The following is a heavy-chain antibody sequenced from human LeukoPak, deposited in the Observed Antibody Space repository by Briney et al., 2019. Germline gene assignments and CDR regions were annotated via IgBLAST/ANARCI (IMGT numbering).Heavy chain of an antibody. Sequence: SVKVSCKASGGTFSSYAISWVRQAPGQGLEWMGGIIPIFGTANYAQKFQGRVTITTDESTSTAYMELSSLRSEDTAVYYCARGFYYDSSGYYDYWGQGTLVTVSS. CDR3: ARGFYYDSSGYYDY. CDR1: GGTFSSYA. V-gene: IGHV1-69*05. CDR2: IIPIFGTA. J-gene: IGHJ4*02. D-gene: IGHD3-22*01.